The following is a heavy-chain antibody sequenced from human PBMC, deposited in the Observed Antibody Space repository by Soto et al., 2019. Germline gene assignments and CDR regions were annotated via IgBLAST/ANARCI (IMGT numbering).Heavy chain of an antibody. CDR1: GFTFSSYA. V-gene: IGHV3-30-3*01. D-gene: IGHD5-12*01. CDR2: ISYNGSNK. Sequence: QVQLVESGGGVVQPGRSLRLSCAASGFTFSSYAMHWVRQAPGKGLEWVAVISYNGSNKYYADSVKGRFTISRDNSKNTLYLQKTSLRADDTAVYYCARGARSSGSDDGGFGYYYYGMDVWGQGTTVTVSS. J-gene: IGHJ6*02. CDR3: ARGARSSGSDDGGFGYYYYGMDV.